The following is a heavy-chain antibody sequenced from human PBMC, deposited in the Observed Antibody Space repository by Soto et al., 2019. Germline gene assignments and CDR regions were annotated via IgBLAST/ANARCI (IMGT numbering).Heavy chain of an antibody. D-gene: IGHD3-9*01. CDR1: GFTSSGYS. J-gene: IGHJ6*02. CDR2: ISGPSIYI. CDR3: ARGFRYGFNV. V-gene: IGHV3-21*01. Sequence: EVQLVESGGGLVKPGGSLRLSCVASGFTSSGYSINWVRQAPGKGLEWVSYISGPSIYIYYADSVKGRFTISRDNAKSAVYLQMNSLRAEDTAVYYCARGFRYGFNVWGQGTTVSVSS.